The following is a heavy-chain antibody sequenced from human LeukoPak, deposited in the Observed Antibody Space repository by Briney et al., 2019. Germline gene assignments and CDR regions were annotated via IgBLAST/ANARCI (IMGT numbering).Heavy chain of an antibody. J-gene: IGHJ6*02. V-gene: IGHV3-11*01. CDR1: GFPYSDYY. CDR3: ARDGRDQGFAAMARCYYYYGMDV. CDR2: ISSSCRTI. D-gene: IGHD5-18*01. Sequence: PGGSLRLFCAASGFPYSDYYMSWIRQSPGKGLEWVSYISSSCRTIYYADCVKGRFTISRDNAKNSLYRQMNSLRAEDTAVYYCARDGRDQGFAAMARCYYYYGMDVWGQGTTVTVSS.